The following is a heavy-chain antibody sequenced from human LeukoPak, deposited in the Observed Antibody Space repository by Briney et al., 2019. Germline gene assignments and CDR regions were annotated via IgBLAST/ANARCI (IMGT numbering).Heavy chain of an antibody. Sequence: GRSLRLSCAASGFTFSSYAMHWVRQAPGKGLEWVAVISYDGSNKYYADSVKGRFTISRDNSKNTLYLQMNSLRAEDTAVYYCARDIDGSGSYDYWGQGTLVTVSS. D-gene: IGHD3-10*01. V-gene: IGHV3-30-3*01. CDR3: ARDIDGSGSYDY. J-gene: IGHJ4*02. CDR1: GFTFSSYA. CDR2: ISYDGSNK.